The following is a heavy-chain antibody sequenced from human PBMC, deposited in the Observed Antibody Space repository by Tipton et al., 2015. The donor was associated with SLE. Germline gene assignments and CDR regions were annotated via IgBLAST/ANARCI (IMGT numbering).Heavy chain of an antibody. D-gene: IGHD4-17*01. CDR1: GGSISSSSYY. Sequence: TLSLTCTVSGGSISSSSYYWSWIRQPPGKGLEWIGYIYYSGSTNYNPSLKSRVTISVDTSKNQFSLKLSSVTAADTAVYYCAREDDYADHGWFDPWGQGTLVTVSS. V-gene: IGHV4-61*01. J-gene: IGHJ5*02. CDR3: AREDDYADHGWFDP. CDR2: IYYSGST.